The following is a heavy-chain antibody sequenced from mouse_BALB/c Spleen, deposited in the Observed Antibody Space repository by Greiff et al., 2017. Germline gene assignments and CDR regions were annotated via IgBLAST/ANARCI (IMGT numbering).Heavy chain of an antibody. CDR2: ISSGGSYT. CDR1: GFTFSSYG. CDR3: ARNGNSSFDY. D-gene: IGHD2-1*01. J-gene: IGHJ2*01. Sequence: EVMLVESGGDLVKPGGSLKLSCAASGFTFSSYGMSWVRQTPDKRLEWVATISSGGSYTYYPDSVKGRFTISRDNAKNTLYLQMSSLKSEDTAMYYCARNGNSSFDYWGQGTTLTVSS. V-gene: IGHV5-6*01.